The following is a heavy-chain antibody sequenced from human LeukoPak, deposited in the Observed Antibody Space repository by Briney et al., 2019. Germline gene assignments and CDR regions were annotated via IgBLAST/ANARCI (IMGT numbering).Heavy chain of an antibody. CDR2: IYYSGST. V-gene: IGHV4-59*08. CDR3: ARHLYSSGWYGAFDI. CDR1: GGSISNYY. D-gene: IGHD6-19*01. Sequence: ASETLSLTCTVSGGSISNYYWSWIRQPPGKGRGWSGYIYYSGSTNYNTSLIDDSGSTKYNPSLKSRVTISVDPSKNQFSLKLSSVTVADTAVYYCARHLYSSGWYGAFDIWGQGTMVTVSS. J-gene: IGHJ3*02.